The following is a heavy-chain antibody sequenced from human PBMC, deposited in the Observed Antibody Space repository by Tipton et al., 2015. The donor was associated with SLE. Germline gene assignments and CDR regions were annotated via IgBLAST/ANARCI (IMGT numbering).Heavy chain of an antibody. J-gene: IGHJ4*02. CDR3: ARGIDY. CDR1: GYSISSGYY. Sequence: LRLSCAVSGYSISSGYYWGWIRQPPGKGLEWIGSIYHSGSTYYNPSLKSRVTISVDTSKNQFSLNLSSVTVADTAVYYCARGIDYWGQGTLVTVSS. CDR2: IYHSGST. V-gene: IGHV4-38-2*01. D-gene: IGHD2-21*01.